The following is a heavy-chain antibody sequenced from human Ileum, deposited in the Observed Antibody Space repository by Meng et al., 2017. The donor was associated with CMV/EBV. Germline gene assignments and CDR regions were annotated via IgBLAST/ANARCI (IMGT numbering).Heavy chain of an antibody. J-gene: IGHJ4*02. CDR2: INPNSGGT. D-gene: IGHD1-26*01. V-gene: IGHV1-2*02. CDR1: GYTFTCYY. Sequence: ASVQVSCKASGYTFTCYYIHWVRQAPGQGLEWRGWINPNSGGTYYAQKFQGRVTMNRDMSISTAHLELSRLRSDDTAVYYCAKENTIMGGRTDTYFDYWGQGTLVTVSS. CDR3: AKENTIMGGRTDTYFDY.